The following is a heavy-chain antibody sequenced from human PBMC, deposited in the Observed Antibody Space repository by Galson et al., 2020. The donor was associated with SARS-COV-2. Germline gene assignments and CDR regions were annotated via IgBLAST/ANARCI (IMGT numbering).Heavy chain of an antibody. Sequence: SCAASGFTFSSYAMTWVRQAPGKGLEWVSAIGGSGGSTNYADSVKGRFTISRDNSKNTLYLQMNSLRVEDTAVYYCAKGNSYYYMDVWGKGTTVTVSS. J-gene: IGHJ6*03. CDR3: AKGNSYYYMDV. CDR1: GFTFSSYA. CDR2: IGGSGGST. V-gene: IGHV3-23*01.